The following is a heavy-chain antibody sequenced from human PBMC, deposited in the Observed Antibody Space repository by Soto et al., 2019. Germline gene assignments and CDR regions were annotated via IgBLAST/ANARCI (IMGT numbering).Heavy chain of an antibody. D-gene: IGHD3-10*01. Sequence: QVQLVESGGGVVQPGRSLRLSCAASGFPHTTYGMHWVREGPGKGLEWVAVISYDGSNRYYADSVMGRFTISRDNSKNTLYLQMNDLRPEDTALYYCVGGQYYFDYRGQGTLATVSS. J-gene: IGHJ4*02. V-gene: IGHV3-30*03. CDR1: GFPHTTYG. CDR2: ISYDGSNR. CDR3: VGGQYYFDY.